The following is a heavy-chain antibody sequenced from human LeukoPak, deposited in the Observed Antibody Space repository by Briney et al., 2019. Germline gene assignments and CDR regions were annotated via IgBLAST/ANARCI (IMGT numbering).Heavy chain of an antibody. CDR3: AKTSPSMIVPRGRGYYFGY. Sequence: GGSLRLSCAASGFTFDDYAMHWVRQAPGKGLEWVSGISWNSGSIGYADSVKGRFTISRDNAKNSLYLQMNSLRAEDTALYYCAKTSPSMIVPRGRGYYFGYWGQGTLVTVSS. V-gene: IGHV3-9*01. J-gene: IGHJ4*02. D-gene: IGHD3-22*01. CDR1: GFTFDDYA. CDR2: ISWNSGSI.